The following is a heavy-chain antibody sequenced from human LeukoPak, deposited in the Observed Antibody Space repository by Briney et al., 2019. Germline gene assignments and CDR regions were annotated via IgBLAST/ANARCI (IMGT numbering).Heavy chain of an antibody. CDR3: ARDHHGQNNWFDP. V-gene: IGHV4-38-2*02. CDR2: IYHSGST. Sequence: PSETLSLTCTVSGYSISSGYYWGWIRQPPGKGLEWIGSIYHSGSTYYNPSLKSRVTISVDTSKNQFSLKLSSVTAADTAVYYCARDHHGQNNWFDPWGQGTLVTVSS. CDR1: GYSISSGYY. J-gene: IGHJ5*02.